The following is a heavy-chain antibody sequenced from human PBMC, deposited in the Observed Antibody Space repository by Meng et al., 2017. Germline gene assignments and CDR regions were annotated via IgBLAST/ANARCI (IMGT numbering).Heavy chain of an antibody. CDR3: ARELDAVGVTAYDL. D-gene: IGHD2-21*02. V-gene: IGHV4-4*02. CDR2: VYHNGNA. CDR1: RGSISSNKW. J-gene: IGHJ4*02. Sequence: VSPQSSRRALVKPSGTLSLTCAVSRGSISSNKWWSWVRQPSGKGLEWIGEVYHNGNANYNPSLKSRVTISVDKSKNQFSPKLSFVAAADTAIYYCARELDAVGVTAYDLWGQGTLVTVSS.